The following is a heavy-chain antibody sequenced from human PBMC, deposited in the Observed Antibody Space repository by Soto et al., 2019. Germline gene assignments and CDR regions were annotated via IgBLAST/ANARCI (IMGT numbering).Heavy chain of an antibody. CDR3: ARFGYSTNIGIDY. D-gene: IGHD3-22*01. CDR2: INHSGST. J-gene: IGHJ4*02. CDR1: GGSFSGYY. Sequence: SETLSLTCAVYGGSFSGYYWIWIRQPPGKGLEWIGEINHSGSTNYNPSLKSRVTISVDTSKNQFSLKLSSVTAADTAVYYCARFGYSTNIGIDYWGQGTLVTVSS. V-gene: IGHV4-34*01.